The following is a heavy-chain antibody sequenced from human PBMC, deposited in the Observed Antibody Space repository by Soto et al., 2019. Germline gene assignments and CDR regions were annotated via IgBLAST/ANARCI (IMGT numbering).Heavy chain of an antibody. CDR1: GDTFSSYA. J-gene: IGHJ4*02. CDR3: ARVGPAHYYDSSGYYSPLDY. D-gene: IGHD3-22*01. CDR2: IIPMFGTA. V-gene: IGHV1-69*01. Sequence: QVQLVQSGAEVKKPGSSVKVSCKASGDTFSSYAINWVRQAPGQELEWMGGIIPMFGTANYAQKFKGRVTITAGESTSTVYMELSSLRSEDTAVYYCARVGPAHYYDSSGYYSPLDYWGQGTLVTVSS.